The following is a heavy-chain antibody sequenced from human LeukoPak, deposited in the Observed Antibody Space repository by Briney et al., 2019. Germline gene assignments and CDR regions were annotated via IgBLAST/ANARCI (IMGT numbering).Heavy chain of an antibody. V-gene: IGHV3-53*04. CDR3: ARVRQLVKNSYYFDY. J-gene: IGHJ4*02. D-gene: IGHD6-13*01. CDR2: IYSGGST. CDR1: GFTVSSNY. Sequence: GGSLRLSCAASGFTVSSNYMSWVRQAPGKGLEWVSVIYSGGSTYYADSVKGRFTISRHNPKNTLYLQMNSLRAEDTAVYYCARVRQLVKNSYYFDYWGQGTLVTVSS.